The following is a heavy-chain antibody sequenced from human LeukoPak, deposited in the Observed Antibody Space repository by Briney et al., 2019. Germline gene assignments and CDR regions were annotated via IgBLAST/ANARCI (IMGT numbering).Heavy chain of an antibody. CDR2: IYTSGST. Sequence: PSQTLSLTCTVSGGSISSGSYYWSWIRQPPGKGLEWIGRIYTSGSTNYNPSLKSRVTISVDTSKNQFSLKLRSVTAADTAVYYCARQDSSGYYYEGYFQHWGQGTLVTVSS. V-gene: IGHV4-61*02. D-gene: IGHD3-22*01. CDR1: GGSISSGSYY. CDR3: ARQDSSGYYYEGYFQH. J-gene: IGHJ1*01.